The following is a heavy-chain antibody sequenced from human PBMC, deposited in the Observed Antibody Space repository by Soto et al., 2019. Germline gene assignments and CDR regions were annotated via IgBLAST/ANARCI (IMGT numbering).Heavy chain of an antibody. CDR1: GGSISSYY. J-gene: IGHJ4*02. CDR3: ARHAKSWDRYHFDY. CDR2: IYYSGST. V-gene: IGHV4-59*08. D-gene: IGHD1-26*01. Sequence: SETLSLTCTVSGGSISSYYWSWIRQPPGKGLEWIGYIYYSGSTNYNPSLKSRVTISVDTSKNQFSLKLSSVTAADTAVYYCARHAKSWDRYHFDYWGQGTLVPVSS.